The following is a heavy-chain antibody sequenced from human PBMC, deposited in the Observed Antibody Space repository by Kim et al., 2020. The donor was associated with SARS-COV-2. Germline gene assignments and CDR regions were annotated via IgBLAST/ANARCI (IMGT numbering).Heavy chain of an antibody. D-gene: IGHD3-22*01. V-gene: IGHV4-34*01. CDR2: NT. Sequence: NTTHNPSIKSRVTLSVDTSKKKISLKVFSVTAAETAVYYCARTYYGFDYWGQGTLVTVSS. J-gene: IGHJ4*02. CDR3: ARTYYGFDY.